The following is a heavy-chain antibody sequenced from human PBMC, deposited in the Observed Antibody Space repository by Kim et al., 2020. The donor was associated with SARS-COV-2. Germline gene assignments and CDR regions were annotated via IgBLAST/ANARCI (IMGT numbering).Heavy chain of an antibody. CDR2: THHSGTN. J-gene: IGHJ6*02. Sequence: SETLSLTCAVSGDSISRNYWSWIRQPPGKGLEWIGYTHHSGTNNGNPSLKSRVTMSVDTSKNQFSLKVTSVTAADTAVYFCARITQYQLSSKYYGLDLWGQGPTVSVSS. D-gene: IGHD2-2*01. CDR1: GDSISRNY. V-gene: IGHV4-59*01. CDR3: ARITQYQLSSKYYGLDL.